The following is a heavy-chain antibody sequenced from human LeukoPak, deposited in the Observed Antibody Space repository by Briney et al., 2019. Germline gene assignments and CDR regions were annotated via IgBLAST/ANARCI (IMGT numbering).Heavy chain of an antibody. Sequence: PGRSLRLSCAASGFTFSSYAMHWVRQAPGKGLEWVAVISYDGSNKYYADSVKSRFTISRDNSKNTLYLQMNSLRAEDTAVYYCASGSYSVSPFDYWGQGTLVTVSS. CDR1: GFTFSSYA. CDR2: ISYDGSNK. CDR3: ASGSYSVSPFDY. V-gene: IGHV3-30-3*01. D-gene: IGHD1-26*01. J-gene: IGHJ4*02.